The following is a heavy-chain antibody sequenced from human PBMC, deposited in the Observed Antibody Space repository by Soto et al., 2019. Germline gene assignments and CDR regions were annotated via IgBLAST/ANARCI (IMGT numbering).Heavy chain of an antibody. CDR3: AAGGGLPRYY. V-gene: IGHV4-59*03. Sequence: PSETLCLTCTVSSGFISPYYWSWIRQPPGKGLEWIGFIYYTGTTNYNPSLKSRVTISVDTSQNQFSLMLTSVTAADTAVYYCAAGGGLPRYYWGQGTLVTVSS. D-gene: IGHD5-12*01. CDR2: IYYTGTT. CDR1: SGFISPYY. J-gene: IGHJ4*02.